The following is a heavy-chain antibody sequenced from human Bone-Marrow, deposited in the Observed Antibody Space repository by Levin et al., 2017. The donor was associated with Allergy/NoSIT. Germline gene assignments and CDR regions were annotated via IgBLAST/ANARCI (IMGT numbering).Heavy chain of an antibody. J-gene: IGHJ3*01. CDR2: ISGSGSDT. CDR1: GFTFTTYA. Sequence: GESLKISCTASGFTFTTYAINWVRQAPGKGLEWVSSISGSGSDTYYADSVKGRFTISRDNPKNTVELQMNSLRDEETVVYYCARRGGTGWGAFDGCGQGTMVTVSS. V-gene: IGHV3-23*01. CDR3: ARRGGTGWGAFDG. D-gene: IGHD2-8*02.